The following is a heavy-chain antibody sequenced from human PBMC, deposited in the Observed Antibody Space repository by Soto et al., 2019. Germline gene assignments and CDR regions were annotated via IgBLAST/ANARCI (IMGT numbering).Heavy chain of an antibody. V-gene: IGHV4-61*01. CDR1: GGSVSSGSYY. Sequence: PSETLSLTCTVSGGSVSSGSYYWSWIRQPPGKGLEWIGYMYYSGSTNYNPSLKSRVTISVDTSKNQFSLKLSSVTAADTAVYYCARTGDYYYGMDVWGQGITVTVSS. J-gene: IGHJ6*02. D-gene: IGHD2-21*01. CDR3: ARTGDYYYGMDV. CDR2: MYYSGST.